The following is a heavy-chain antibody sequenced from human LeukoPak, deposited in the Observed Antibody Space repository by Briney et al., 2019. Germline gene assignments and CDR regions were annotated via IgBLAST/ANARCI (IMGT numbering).Heavy chain of an antibody. Sequence: GRSLRLSCAASGFTFSSYGMHWVRQAPGKGLEWVSAISGSGGSTYYADSVKGRFTISRDNSKNTLYLQMNSLRAEDTAVYYCAKSKGSGYDWDYWGQGTLVTVSS. CDR1: GFTFSSYG. J-gene: IGHJ4*02. V-gene: IGHV3-23*01. D-gene: IGHD5-12*01. CDR3: AKSKGSGYDWDY. CDR2: ISGSGGST.